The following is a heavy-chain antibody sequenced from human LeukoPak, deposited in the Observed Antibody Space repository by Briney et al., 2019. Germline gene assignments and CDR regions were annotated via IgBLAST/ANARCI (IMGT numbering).Heavy chain of an antibody. V-gene: IGHV3-30*04. D-gene: IGHD6-13*01. CDR2: ISDDGSNT. J-gene: IGHJ4*02. CDR1: GFTFSSYG. Sequence: GGSLRLSCAASGFTFSSYGLHWVRQAPGKGLEWVAVISDDGSNTYYAGSVKGRFTIFRDNSKYTLSLQIHSLRAEDTAVYYCARAGAAAGTHFDYWGQGTLVTVSS. CDR3: ARAGAAAGTHFDY.